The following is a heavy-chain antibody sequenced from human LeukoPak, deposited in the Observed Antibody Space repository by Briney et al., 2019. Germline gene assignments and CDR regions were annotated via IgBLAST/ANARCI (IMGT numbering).Heavy chain of an antibody. D-gene: IGHD3-22*01. Sequence: PSETLSLTCSVYVDSFSGYYWGWIRQPPGKGLEWVGEINHSESPNSNPSLKSRVTISVVTSKNQFSLKLSSVTAADTAVYYCARGAYDSSGYPWRYYYYYYMDVWGKGTTVTVSS. CDR1: VDSFSGYY. J-gene: IGHJ6*03. CDR3: ARGAYDSSGYPWRYYYYYYMDV. CDR2: INHSESP. V-gene: IGHV4-34*01.